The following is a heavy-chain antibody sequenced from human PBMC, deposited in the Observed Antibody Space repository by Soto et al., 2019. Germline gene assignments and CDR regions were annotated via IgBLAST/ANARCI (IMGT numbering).Heavy chain of an antibody. J-gene: IGHJ6*02. Sequence: TLAVTCPVSGASISVGDYYWSWIRQPPGKGLEWIGYIYYSGSTSYNPSLKSRVTISVDTSKNQFSLKLSSLTAADTAVYYCDRDRHHCSSTTCHRSGMDVWGQGTKVTVYS. CDR2: IYYSGST. V-gene: IGHV4-30-4*01. CDR3: DRDRHHCSSTTCHRSGMDV. CDR1: GASISVGDYY. D-gene: IGHD2-2*01.